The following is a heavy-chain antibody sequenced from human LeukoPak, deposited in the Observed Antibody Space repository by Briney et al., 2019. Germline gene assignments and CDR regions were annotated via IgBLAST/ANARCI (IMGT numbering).Heavy chain of an antibody. CDR2: TRSKVINHTT. D-gene: IGHD3-16*01. J-gene: IGHJ6*04. V-gene: IGHV3-72*01. CDR1: GITLSDQY. Sequence: GGSLRLSCAASGITLSDQYMEWVRQTPGKGLEWVGRTRSKVINHTTEYAASVKGRFTISRDDSNNSLYLQMNSLKTEDTAVYYCARMTFGGMDFWGKGTTVTVSS. CDR3: ARMTFGGMDF.